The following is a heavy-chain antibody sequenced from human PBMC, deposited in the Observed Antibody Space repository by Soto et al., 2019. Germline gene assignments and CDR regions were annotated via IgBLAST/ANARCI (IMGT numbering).Heavy chain of an antibody. CDR1: GGTFSSYT. J-gene: IGHJ2*01. CDR2: IIPILGIA. V-gene: IGHV1-69*02. CDR3: ARASQLGVYFGL. Sequence: QVQLVQSGAEVKKPGSSVKVSCKASGGTFSSYTISWVRQAPGQGLEWMGRIIPILGIANYAQKFQGRVTITEEKSTSTADIELSSLRSEDTAVYYCARASQLGVYFGLWGRGTLVTVSS. D-gene: IGHD6-13*01.